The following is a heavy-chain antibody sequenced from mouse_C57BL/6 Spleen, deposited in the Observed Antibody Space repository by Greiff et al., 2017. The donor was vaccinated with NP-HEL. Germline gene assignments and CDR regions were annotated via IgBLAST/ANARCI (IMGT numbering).Heavy chain of an antibody. J-gene: IGHJ4*01. CDR3: ARGGYGNYDAMDY. Sequence: QVQLQQSGAELAKPGASVKLSCKASGYTFTSYWMHWVNQRPGQGLEWIGYINPSSGYTKYNQKFKDKATLTADKSSSTAYMQLSSLTYEDSAVYYCARGGYGNYDAMDYWGQGTSVTVSS. CDR1: GYTFTSYW. CDR2: INPSSGYT. V-gene: IGHV1-7*01. D-gene: IGHD2-1*01.